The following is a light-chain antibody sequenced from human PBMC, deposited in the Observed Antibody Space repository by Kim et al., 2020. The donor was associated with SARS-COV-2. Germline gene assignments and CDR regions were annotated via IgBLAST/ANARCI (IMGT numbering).Light chain of an antibody. CDR1: QSVSGY. CDR3: QQRGNWPPT. J-gene: IGKJ4*01. Sequence: LSPGERATLSCRATQSVSGYLAWYQQKPGQAPRLLMSDPSKRATGIPARFSGSGSGTDFTLTISSLEPEDFAVYYCQQRGNWPPTFGGGTKVEIK. CDR2: DPS. V-gene: IGKV3-11*01.